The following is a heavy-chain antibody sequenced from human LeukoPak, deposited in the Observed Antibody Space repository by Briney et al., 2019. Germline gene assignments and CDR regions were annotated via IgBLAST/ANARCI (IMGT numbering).Heavy chain of an antibody. CDR3: ARRLVDSGASQVSDD. D-gene: IGHD2-15*01. CDR1: GASITSYY. V-gene: IGHV4-34*01. CDR2: INDSGSV. J-gene: IGHJ4*02. Sequence: PSETLSLTCTVSGASITSYYWSWIRQPPGKGLEWIGEINDSGSVNCNPSLKNRVTLSVDTSKNQFSLRLSSVAAADTAVYYCARRLVDSGASQVSDDWGQGTLVTVSS.